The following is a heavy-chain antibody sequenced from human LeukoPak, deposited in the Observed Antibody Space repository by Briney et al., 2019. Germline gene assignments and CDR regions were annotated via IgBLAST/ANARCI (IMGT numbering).Heavy chain of an antibody. J-gene: IGHJ6*03. CDR3: ARAGGSSGWKYYYYYYYMDV. D-gene: IGHD6-19*01. CDR2: IKQDGSEK. V-gene: IGHV3-7*01. CDR1: GFTFSSYW. Sequence: PGGSLRLSCAASGFTFSSYWMTWVRQAPGKGLEWVANIKQDGSEKYYMDSVKGRFTISRDNAKNSLYLQMNSLRAEDTAVYYCARAGGSSGWKYYYYYYYMDVWGKGTTVTVSS.